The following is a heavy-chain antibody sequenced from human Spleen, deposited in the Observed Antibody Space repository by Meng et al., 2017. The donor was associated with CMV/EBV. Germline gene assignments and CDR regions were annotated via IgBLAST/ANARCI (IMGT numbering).Heavy chain of an antibody. CDR1: GFTFSDNY. Sequence: LKISCAASGFTFSDNYISWIRQAPGEGLEWVSFISTSGGTVEYADSVRGRFTISRDNAKNSLYLQMNSLRAEDTAVYYCARDVPTRIAVAGSSFDYWGQGTLVTVSS. D-gene: IGHD6-19*01. CDR2: ISTSGGTV. V-gene: IGHV3-11*04. CDR3: ARDVPTRIAVAGSSFDY. J-gene: IGHJ4*02.